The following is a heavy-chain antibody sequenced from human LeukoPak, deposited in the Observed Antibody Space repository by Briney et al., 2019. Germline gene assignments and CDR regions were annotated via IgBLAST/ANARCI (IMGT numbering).Heavy chain of an antibody. CDR3: AKDHGTAVAGFYY. V-gene: IGHV3-23*01. J-gene: IGHJ4*02. CDR1: GFSLSTYG. CDR2: ITGTGGSA. Sequence: GGSLRLSCAASGFSLSTYGVSWVRQPPGKGLEWVSGITGTGGSAYYADSVKGRFTVSRDTSKNTLYLQMNSLRAEDTAIYYCAKDHGTAVAGFYYWGQGTLVTVSS. D-gene: IGHD6-19*01.